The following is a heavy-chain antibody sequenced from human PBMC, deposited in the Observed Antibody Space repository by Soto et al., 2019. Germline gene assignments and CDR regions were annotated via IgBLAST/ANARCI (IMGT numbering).Heavy chain of an antibody. CDR3: AKDKRAVVVTAPFDY. D-gene: IGHD2-21*02. CDR2: ISYDGSNK. Sequence: PGGSLRLSCAASGFTFSSYGMHWVRQAPGKGLEWVAVISYDGSNKYYADSVKGRFTISRDNSKNTLYLQMNSLRAEDTAVYYCAKDKRAVVVTAPFDYWGQGT. J-gene: IGHJ4*02. V-gene: IGHV3-30*18. CDR1: GFTFSSYG.